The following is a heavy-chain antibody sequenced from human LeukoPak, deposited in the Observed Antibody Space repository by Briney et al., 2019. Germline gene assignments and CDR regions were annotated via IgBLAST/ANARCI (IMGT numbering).Heavy chain of an antibody. V-gene: IGHV1-69*13. CDR3: ARVGAQGEYYDSSRWYDYYGMDV. CDR2: IIPIFGTA. D-gene: IGHD3-22*01. CDR1: GGTFSSYA. J-gene: IGHJ6*02. Sequence: ASVKVSCKASGGTFSSYAISWVRQAPGQGLEWMGGIIPIFGTANYAQKFQGRVTITADESTSTAYMELSSLRSEDTAVYYCARVGAQGEYYDSSRWYDYYGMDVWGQGTTVTVSS.